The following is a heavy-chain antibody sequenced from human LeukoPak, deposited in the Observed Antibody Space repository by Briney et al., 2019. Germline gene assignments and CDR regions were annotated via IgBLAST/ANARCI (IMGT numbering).Heavy chain of an antibody. J-gene: IGHJ4*02. D-gene: IGHD5-12*01. CDR1: GFTSNSHG. CDR2: ISYDGSNT. CDR3: AKDGLGYDLRSSLDY. Sequence: PGRSLRLSCEASGFTSNSHGMHWVRQAPGKGLEWISFISYDGSNTYYEDSVKGRFTISRDNSKNTLYLQMNSLRLEDTAVYYCAKDGLGYDLRSSLDYWGQGTLVTVS. V-gene: IGHV3-30*18.